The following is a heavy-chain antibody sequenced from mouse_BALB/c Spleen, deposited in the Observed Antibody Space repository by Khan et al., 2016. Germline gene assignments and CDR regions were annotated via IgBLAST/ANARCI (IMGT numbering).Heavy chain of an antibody. CDR3: ARSGNTYEQTWFAD. Sequence: QSGPGLVKPSQSLSLTCTVTGYSITSDYAWNWIRQFPGNKLEWMGYISYSGSTSYNPSLKSRISITRDTSKNQFFLQLNSVTTEDTATYYCARSGNTYEQTWFADWGQGTLVTVSA. CDR1: GYSITSDYA. V-gene: IGHV3-2*02. CDR2: ISYSGST. J-gene: IGHJ3*01. D-gene: IGHD2-14*01.